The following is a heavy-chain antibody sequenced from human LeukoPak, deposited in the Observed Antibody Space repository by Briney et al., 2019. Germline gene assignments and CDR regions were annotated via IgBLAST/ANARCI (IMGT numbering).Heavy chain of an antibody. Sequence: LGALSLTPMLPIGSTTIYLWWSGSHPPRERLEYIGYIYDSGNTNYNPSLKSRVTISADMSKNQFSLKLTSVIAADTAVYYCAKSRYVKYGMDVWGQGTTVTVSS. CDR3: AKSRYVKYGMDV. J-gene: IGHJ6*02. V-gene: IGHV4-59*01. CDR2: IYDSGNT. D-gene: IGHD3-16*01. CDR1: IGSTTIYL.